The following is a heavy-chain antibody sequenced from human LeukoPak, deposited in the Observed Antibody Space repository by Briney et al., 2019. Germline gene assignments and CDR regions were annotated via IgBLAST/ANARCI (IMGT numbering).Heavy chain of an antibody. CDR2: IYPGDSDT. V-gene: IGHV5-51*01. CDR1: GYSFTTYW. CDR3: ARLAYCGGDCYSHHDY. Sequence: GESLKISCKGSGYSFTTYWIGWVRQVPGKGLEWMGIIYPGDSDTRYSPSFQGQVTISADKSISTAYLQWSSLKASDTAMYYCARLAYCGGDCYSHHDYWGQGTLVTVSS. J-gene: IGHJ4*02. D-gene: IGHD2-21*02.